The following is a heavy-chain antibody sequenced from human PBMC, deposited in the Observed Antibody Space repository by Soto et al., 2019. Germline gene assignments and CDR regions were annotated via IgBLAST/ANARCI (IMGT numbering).Heavy chain of an antibody. J-gene: IGHJ3*02. CDR1: GGSISSGGYY. CDR3: ARDWKYYYDSSGYYDAFDI. D-gene: IGHD3-22*01. CDR2: IYYSGST. Sequence: QVQLQESGPGLVKPSQTLSLTCTVSGGSISSGGYYWSWIRQHPGKGLEWIGYIYYSGSTYYNPSLKSRVTISVDPSKNQFSLKLSSVTAADTAVYYCARDWKYYYDSSGYYDAFDIWGQGTMVTVSS. V-gene: IGHV4-31*03.